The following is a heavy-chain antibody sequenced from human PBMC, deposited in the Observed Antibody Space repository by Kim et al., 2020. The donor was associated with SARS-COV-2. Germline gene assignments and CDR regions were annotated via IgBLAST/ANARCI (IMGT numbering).Heavy chain of an antibody. D-gene: IGHD3-10*01. J-gene: IGHJ3*02. V-gene: IGHV3-21*01. CDR1: GFTFSSYS. CDR3: ARDSGYYGSGSYYNADAFDI. Sequence: GGSLRLSCAASGFTFSSYSMNWVRQAPGKGLEWVSSISSSSSYIYYADSVKGRFTISRDNAKNSLYLQMNSLRAEDMAVYYCARDSGYYGSGSYYNADAFDIWGQGTMVTVSS. CDR2: ISSSSSYI.